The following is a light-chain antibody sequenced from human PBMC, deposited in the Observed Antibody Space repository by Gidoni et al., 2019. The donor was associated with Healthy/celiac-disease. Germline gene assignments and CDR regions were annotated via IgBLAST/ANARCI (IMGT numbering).Light chain of an antibody. V-gene: IGKV1-33*01. CDR3: QQYGNLPPCT. CDR1: QDSSNY. J-gene: IGKJ2*02. Sequence: DIQMTQSPSSLSASVGDRVTITCQASQDSSNYLNWYQQKPGKAPKLLIYDASNLETGVPSRFSGSGSGTDVTFPISSLQPEDIATYYCQQYGNLPPCTFGQGTKLEIK. CDR2: DAS.